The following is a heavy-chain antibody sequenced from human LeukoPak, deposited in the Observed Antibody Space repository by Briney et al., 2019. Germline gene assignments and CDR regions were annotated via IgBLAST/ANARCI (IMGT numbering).Heavy chain of an antibody. D-gene: IGHD2-2*01. Sequence: GESLRISCKGSGYSFTTYWIAWVRQMPGKGLEWMGVIYPGNSDITYSPSFQGQVTISVDKSISTAYLQWSSLKASDTAIYYCARHLSSITSCPHYWGQGTLVTVSS. CDR1: GYSFTTYW. V-gene: IGHV5-51*01. CDR3: ARHLSSITSCPHY. CDR2: IYPGNSDI. J-gene: IGHJ4*02.